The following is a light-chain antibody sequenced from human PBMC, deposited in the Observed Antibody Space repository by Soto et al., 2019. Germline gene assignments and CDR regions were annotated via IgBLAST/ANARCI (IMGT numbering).Light chain of an antibody. V-gene: IGKV3-11*01. CDR2: DTS. J-gene: IGKJ4*02. CDR1: QSVSRY. CDR3: QQYGRSRK. Sequence: FVLTRYPTATSLSPGARATLSCRASQSVSRYLAWYQQRPGQAPRLLIYDTSNRVTGIPARFSGSGSGTDFTLTISRLEPEDFAVYYCQQYGRSRKFGERSKVEIK.